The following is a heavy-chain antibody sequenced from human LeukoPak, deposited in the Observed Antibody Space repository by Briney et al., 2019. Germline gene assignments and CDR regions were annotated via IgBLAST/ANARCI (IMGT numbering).Heavy chain of an antibody. Sequence: GEPLKISCKGYGYSFTTYWICWVRQMPGKGLEWMGSIYPGDFDTRYSPSFQGQVTISGDKSTSTAYLQWSSLKASDTAIYYCARRAGERASDIWGQGTMVTVSS. J-gene: IGHJ3*02. CDR1: GYSFTTYW. CDR2: IYPGDFDT. D-gene: IGHD7-27*01. CDR3: ARRAGERASDI. V-gene: IGHV5-51*01.